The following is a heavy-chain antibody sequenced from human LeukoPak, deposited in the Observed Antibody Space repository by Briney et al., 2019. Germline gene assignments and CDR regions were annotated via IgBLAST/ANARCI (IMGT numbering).Heavy chain of an antibody. CDR3: ASLAAAGHFDY. J-gene: IGHJ4*02. CDR1: GGAFSSYT. Sequence: SVKVSCKASGGAFSSYTISWVRQAPGQGLEWMGRIIPILGIANYAQKFQGRVTITADKSTSTAYMELSSLRSEDTAVYYCASLAAAGHFDYWGQGTLVTVSS. D-gene: IGHD6-13*01. CDR2: IIPILGIA. V-gene: IGHV1-69*02.